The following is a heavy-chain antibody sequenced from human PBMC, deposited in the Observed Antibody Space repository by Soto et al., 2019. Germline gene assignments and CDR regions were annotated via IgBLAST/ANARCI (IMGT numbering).Heavy chain of an antibody. V-gene: IGHV3-11*05. J-gene: IGHJ3*02. CDR2: ISSSPTYT. Sequence: QVQLVESGGGLVKPGGSLRLSCAASGFTFSDYYMCWIRQAPGKGLEWVSYISSSPTYTDYADSVKGRFTISRDNAKNSLYLQMNSLRAEDTAVYYCARRRWDAFDIWGQGTMVTVSS. CDR1: GFTFSDYY. CDR3: ARRRWDAFDI. D-gene: IGHD6-13*01.